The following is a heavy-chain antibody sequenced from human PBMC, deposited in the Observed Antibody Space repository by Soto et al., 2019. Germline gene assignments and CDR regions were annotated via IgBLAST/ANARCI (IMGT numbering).Heavy chain of an antibody. CDR3: ARDRGSYLDY. CDR2: INHRGST. V-gene: IGHV4-34*01. J-gene: IGHJ4*02. Sequence: PSETLSLTCAVSGGSFSRFYWSWIRQPPGMGLEWIGEINHRGSTSYNSSLKGRVTISIDTSKRQFSLKLNSVTPEDTAVYYCARDRGSYLDYWGQGTLVTVS. D-gene: IGHD1-26*01. CDR1: GGSFSRFY.